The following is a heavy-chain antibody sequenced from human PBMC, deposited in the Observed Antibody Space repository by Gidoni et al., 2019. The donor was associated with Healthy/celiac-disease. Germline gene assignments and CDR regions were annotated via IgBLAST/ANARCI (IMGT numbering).Heavy chain of an antibody. J-gene: IGHJ4*02. D-gene: IGHD3-10*01. Sequence: EVQRVVSGGGLVKPGGSLRLSCAASGFTFSNAWMSWVRQAPGKGLEWVGRIKSKTDGGTTDYAAPVKGRFTISRDDSKNTLYLQMNSLKTEDTAVYYCTTGWFGELLGVDYWGQGTLVTVSS. CDR3: TTGWFGELLGVDY. CDR2: IKSKTDGGTT. V-gene: IGHV3-15*01. CDR1: GFTFSNAW.